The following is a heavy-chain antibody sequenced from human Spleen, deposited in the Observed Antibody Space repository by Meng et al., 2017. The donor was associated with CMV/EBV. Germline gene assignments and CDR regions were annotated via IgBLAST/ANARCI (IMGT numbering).Heavy chain of an antibody. CDR3: AKDPQDIVVVPAAIGVDYYYYYGMDV. CDR2: LYSGGRSS. J-gene: IGHJ6*02. CDR1: GFSFSGYA. V-gene: IGHV3-NL1*01. D-gene: IGHD2-2*02. Sequence: GGSLRLSCAASGFSFSGYAMSWVRQAPGKGLEWVAVLYSGGRSSYFADSEKGRFTISRDNSKNTLYLQMNSLRAEDTAVYYCAKDPQDIVVVPAAIGVDYYYYYGMDVWGQGTTVTVSS.